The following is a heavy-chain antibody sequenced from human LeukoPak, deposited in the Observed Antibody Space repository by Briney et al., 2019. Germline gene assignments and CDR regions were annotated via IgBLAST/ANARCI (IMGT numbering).Heavy chain of an antibody. J-gene: IGHJ3*02. Sequence: ASVKVSCKASGYTFTSYYMHWVRQAPGQGLEWMGIINPSGGSTSYAQKFQGRVTMTRDTSTSTIYMELSSLRSEDTAVYYCASLYSGSYIAFDIWGQGTMVTVSS. D-gene: IGHD1-26*01. CDR3: ASLYSGSYIAFDI. V-gene: IGHV1-46*01. CDR1: GYTFTSYY. CDR2: INPSGGST.